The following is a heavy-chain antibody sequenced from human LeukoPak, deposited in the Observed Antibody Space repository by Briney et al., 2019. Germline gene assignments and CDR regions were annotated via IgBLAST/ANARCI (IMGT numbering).Heavy chain of an antibody. J-gene: IGHJ4*02. D-gene: IGHD3-10*01. CDR2: ISSSSSYI. Sequence: GRSLRLSCAASGFTFSSYGMHWVRQAPGKGLEWVSSISSSSSYIYYADSVKGRFTISRDNAKNSLYLQMNSLRAEDTAVYYCAGSYGSGSYYSSPLRSFDYWGQGTLVTVSS. V-gene: IGHV3-21*01. CDR3: AGSYGSGSYYSSPLRSFDY. CDR1: GFTFSSYG.